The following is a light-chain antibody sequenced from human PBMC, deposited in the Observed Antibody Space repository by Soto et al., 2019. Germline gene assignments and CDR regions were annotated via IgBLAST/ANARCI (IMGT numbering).Light chain of an antibody. J-gene: IGLJ1*01. V-gene: IGLV2-14*01. CDR2: EVS. CDR3: VSWDDSLSGLV. Sequence: QSVLIQPASVSGSPGQSITISCTGTSRDVGGSNYVSWYQHHPHRAPKLLIYEVSYRPSGVSSRFSGSKSGNTASLTISGLQAEDEADYYCVSWDDSLSGLVFGTGTKVTVL. CDR1: SRDVGGSNY.